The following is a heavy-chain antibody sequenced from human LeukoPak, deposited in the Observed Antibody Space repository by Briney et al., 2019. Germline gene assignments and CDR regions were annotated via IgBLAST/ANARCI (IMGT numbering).Heavy chain of an antibody. Sequence: GGSLRLSCAVSGCTFSTYAMSWVRQAPGKGLDWVSAVRGSGSDTYYADSVKGRFTISRDNSKNTLYLQMNSLRAEDTAIYYCAKTSRRNSAYDSPFDSWGQGTLVTVSS. CDR2: VRGSGSDT. V-gene: IGHV3-23*01. CDR3: AKTSRRNSAYDSPFDS. J-gene: IGHJ4*02. D-gene: IGHD5-12*01. CDR1: GCTFSTYA.